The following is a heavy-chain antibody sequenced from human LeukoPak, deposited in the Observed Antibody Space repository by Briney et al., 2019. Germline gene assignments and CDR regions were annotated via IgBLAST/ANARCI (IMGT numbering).Heavy chain of an antibody. CDR3: ARHASARYGGKSPFDY. CDR1: GDSISSSSSY. Sequence: SETLSLTCTVSGDSISSSSSYWGWIRQPPGRGLEWIGSIYYSGSTYYNTSLKSRVTISVDTSKNQFSLKLSSVTAADTAVYYCARHASARYGGKSPFDYWGQGTLVTVSS. CDR2: IYYSGST. V-gene: IGHV4-39*01. J-gene: IGHJ4*02. D-gene: IGHD4-23*01.